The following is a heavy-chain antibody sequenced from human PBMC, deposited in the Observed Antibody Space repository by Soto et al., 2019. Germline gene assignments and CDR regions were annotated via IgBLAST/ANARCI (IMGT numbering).Heavy chain of an antibody. CDR1: GFTFSRFW. Sequence: EVQLVESGGGLVQPGGSLRLSCAASGFTFSRFWLHWVRQPPGKGLVWVSRIYSDGSSPMYPYSVKGRFTISRDNAQSTLYLQMNSLRAEDTAVYYCATLNSFGSYYWGQGTLVTVSS. J-gene: IGHJ4*02. CDR2: IYSDGSSP. D-gene: IGHD5-18*01. CDR3: ATLNSFGSYY. V-gene: IGHV3-74*03.